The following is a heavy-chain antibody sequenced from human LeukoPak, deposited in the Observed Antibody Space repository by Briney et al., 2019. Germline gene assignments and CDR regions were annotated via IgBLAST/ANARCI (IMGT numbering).Heavy chain of an antibody. Sequence: PSETLSLTCTVSGGSISSYYWSWIRQPPGKGLEWIGYIYHSGNTKYNPSLKSRVTISVDTSKNQFSLKLSSVTAADTAVYYCARDGYSGNDGLWGQGSLVTVSS. CDR2: IYHSGNT. CDR3: ARDGYSGNDGL. D-gene: IGHD5-12*01. CDR1: GGSISSYY. J-gene: IGHJ4*02. V-gene: IGHV4-59*01.